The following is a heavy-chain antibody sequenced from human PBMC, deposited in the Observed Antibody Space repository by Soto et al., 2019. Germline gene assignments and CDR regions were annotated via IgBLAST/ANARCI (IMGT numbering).Heavy chain of an antibody. CDR2: ISPK. D-gene: IGHD1-1*01. CDR3: ARDDAFGNENAFDL. J-gene: IGHJ3*01. CDR1: GFSFRTYG. V-gene: IGHV3-33*01. Sequence: GGSLRLSGAVSGFSFRTYGFHWVRQPPGKGLEWVAVISPKGHSDAVEGRFTISRDNSKDTLYLQMNNLRAEDTAGNYCARDDAFGNENAFDLWGQGTMVTVSS.